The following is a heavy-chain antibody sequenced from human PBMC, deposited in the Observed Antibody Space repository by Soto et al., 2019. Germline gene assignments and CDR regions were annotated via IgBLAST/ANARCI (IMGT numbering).Heavy chain of an antibody. V-gene: IGHV3-23*01. Sequence: GGSLRLSCAASGFTFSSYAMSWVRQAPGKGLEWVSAISGSGGSTYYADSVKGRFTISRDNSKNTLYLQMNSLRAEDTAVYYCAKGTYNWNYPAYYYYMDVWGKGTTVTVSS. CDR1: GFTFSSYA. J-gene: IGHJ6*03. D-gene: IGHD1-7*01. CDR3: AKGTYNWNYPAYYYYMDV. CDR2: ISGSGGST.